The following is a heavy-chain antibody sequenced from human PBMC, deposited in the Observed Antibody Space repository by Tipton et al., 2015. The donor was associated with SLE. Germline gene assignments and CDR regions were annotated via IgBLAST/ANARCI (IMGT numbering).Heavy chain of an antibody. J-gene: IGHJ4*02. Sequence: GLVKPSETLSLTCTVSGGPISSCYWHWIRQPPGKGLEWIGYIFYSGSTDYNPSLKSRVTISVDTSKNQFSLRLTSVTAADTAVYYCATELFRGYTSGWGPDYWGQGALVTVSS. D-gene: IGHD6-19*01. CDR1: GGPISSCY. CDR3: ATELFRGYTSGWGPDY. V-gene: IGHV4-59*12. CDR2: IFYSGST.